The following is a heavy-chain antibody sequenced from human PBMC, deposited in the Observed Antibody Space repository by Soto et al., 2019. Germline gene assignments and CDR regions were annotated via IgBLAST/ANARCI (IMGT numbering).Heavy chain of an antibody. CDR1: GFTFSSCA. CDR2: ISGSGGST. V-gene: IGHV3-23*01. J-gene: IGHJ4*02. D-gene: IGHD6-19*01. Sequence: GGSLRLSCAASGFTFSSCAMSWVRQAPGKGLEWVSAISGSGGSTYYADSVKGRFTISRDNSQNTLYLQMHSLRAEDTSLYYCGAGQFFSDYWGQGALVTVSS. CDR3: GAGQFFSDY.